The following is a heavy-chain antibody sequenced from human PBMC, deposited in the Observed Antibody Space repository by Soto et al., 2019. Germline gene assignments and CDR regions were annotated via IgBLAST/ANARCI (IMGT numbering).Heavy chain of an antibody. CDR2: ISGSGST. J-gene: IGHJ4*02. D-gene: IGHD3-3*01. CDR1: LFTFSSYA. CDR3: SKGTGSSGYSPIGF. Sequence: PLRLSWSASLFTFSSYAMSWVLQSPGKGLEFVSAISGSGSTYYADSVKGRFTISRDNSKNTLHLQMNSLGAEDTAVYYCSKGTGSSGYSPIGFWGQGALVTVS. V-gene: IGHV3-23*01.